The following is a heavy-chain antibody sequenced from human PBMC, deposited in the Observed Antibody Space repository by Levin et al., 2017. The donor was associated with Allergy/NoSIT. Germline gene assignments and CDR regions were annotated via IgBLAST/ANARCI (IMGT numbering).Heavy chain of an antibody. V-gene: IGHV4-30-4*01. CDR2: IYYNGDA. Sequence: SCSVSGVSITNSAFFWSWVRQPPGKGLEWIGYIYYNGDAYYNPSLKSRVSMSVDSSQNQISLTLTFVTVADTAVYYCARVGSSLKERRLKWFDPWGPGTLVIVSS. J-gene: IGHJ5*02. D-gene: IGHD1-14*01. CDR1: GVSITNSAFF. CDR3: ARVGSSLKERRLKWFDP.